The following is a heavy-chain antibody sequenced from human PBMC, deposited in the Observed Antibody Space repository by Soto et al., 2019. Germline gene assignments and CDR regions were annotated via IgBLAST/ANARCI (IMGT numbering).Heavy chain of an antibody. D-gene: IGHD3-22*01. J-gene: IGHJ4*02. CDR1: GFTVSSNY. Sequence: GGSLRLSCAASGFTVSSNYMSWVRQAPGKGLEWVSVIYSGGSTYYADSVKGRFTISRDNSKNTLYLQMNSLRAEDTAVYYCARDGPPYYYYDSSGYLRFDYWGQGTLVTVSS. V-gene: IGHV3-66*01. CDR3: ARDGPPYYYYDSSGYLRFDY. CDR2: IYSGGST.